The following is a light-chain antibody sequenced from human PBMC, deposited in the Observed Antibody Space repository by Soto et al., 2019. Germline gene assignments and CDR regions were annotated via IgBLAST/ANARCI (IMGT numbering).Light chain of an antibody. Sequence: QSVLTQPPSVSAAPGQKVTMSSSGSSSNIGNNYVSWYQQLPGTAPKLLIYDNNKRPSGIPDRFSGSKSGTSATLGITGLQTGDEADYYCGTWDSSLSVVIFGGGTKLTVL. CDR3: GTWDSSLSVVI. CDR2: DNN. J-gene: IGLJ2*01. CDR1: SSNIGNNY. V-gene: IGLV1-51*01.